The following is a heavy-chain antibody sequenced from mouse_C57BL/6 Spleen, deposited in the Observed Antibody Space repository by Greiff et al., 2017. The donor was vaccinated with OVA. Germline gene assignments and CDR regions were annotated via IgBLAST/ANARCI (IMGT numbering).Heavy chain of an antibody. D-gene: IGHD1-1*01. Sequence: VQLQQPGAELVKPGASVKMSCKASGYTFTSYWITWVKQRPGQGLEWIGDIYPGSGSTNYNEKFKSKATLTVDTSSSTAYMQLSSLTSEDSAVYYCARSTYYYGSSWYFDVWGTGPRSPSPQ. CDR3: ARSTYYYGSSWYFDV. J-gene: IGHJ1*03. CDR2: IYPGSGST. CDR1: GYTFTSYW. V-gene: IGHV1-55*01.